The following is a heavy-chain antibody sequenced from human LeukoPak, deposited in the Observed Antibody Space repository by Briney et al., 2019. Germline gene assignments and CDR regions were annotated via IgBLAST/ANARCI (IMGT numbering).Heavy chain of an antibody. D-gene: IGHD4-11*01. CDR2: INHSGST. Sequence: SETLSLTCAVYGGSFSGYYWRWIRQPPGKGLEWIGEINHSGSTNYNPSLKSRVTISVDTSKNQFSLKLSSVTAADTAVYYCARGRVRRTVTTKNHFNYYFDYWGQGTLVTVSS. CDR3: ARGRVRRTVTTKNHFNYYFDY. J-gene: IGHJ4*02. CDR1: GGSFSGYY. V-gene: IGHV4-34*01.